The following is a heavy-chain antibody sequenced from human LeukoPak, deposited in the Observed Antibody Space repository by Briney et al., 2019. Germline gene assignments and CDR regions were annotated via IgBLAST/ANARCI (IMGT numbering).Heavy chain of an antibody. D-gene: IGHD4-17*01. V-gene: IGHV4-59*01. CDR3: VSQGGDYGDYDFDY. CDR2: IYHSGST. Sequence: SETLSLTCTVSGGSISSYNWSWIRQPPGKGLEWIGYIYHSGSTNYNPSLKSRVTISVDTSKNQFSLKLSSVTAADTAVYYCVSQGGDYGDYDFDYWGQGTLVTVSS. J-gene: IGHJ4*02. CDR1: GGSISSYN.